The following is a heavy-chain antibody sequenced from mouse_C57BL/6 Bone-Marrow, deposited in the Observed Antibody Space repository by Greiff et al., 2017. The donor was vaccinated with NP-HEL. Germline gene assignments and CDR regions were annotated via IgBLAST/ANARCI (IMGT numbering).Heavy chain of an antibody. CDR2: INPSNGGT. CDR3: GKGTTVVATRYWYFDV. Sequence: VQLQQPGTELVKPWASVKLSCKASGYTFTSYWMHWVKQRPGQGLEWIGNINPSNGGTNYNEKFKSKATLTVDKSSSTAYMQLSSLTSEDSAVYYCGKGTTVVATRYWYFDVWGTGTTVTVSS. V-gene: IGHV1-53*01. J-gene: IGHJ1*03. D-gene: IGHD1-1*01. CDR1: GYTFTSYW.